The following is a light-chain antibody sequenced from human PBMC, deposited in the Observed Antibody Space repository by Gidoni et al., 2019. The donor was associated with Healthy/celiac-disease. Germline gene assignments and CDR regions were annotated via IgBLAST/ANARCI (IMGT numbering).Light chain of an antibody. J-gene: IGLJ2*01. CDR1: ALPKQY. Sequence: SYELTQPPSVAVSPGQTARLTCSGDALPKQYAYWYQQKPGKPPVLVLYKDSDRPSGIPERFSGSSSGTTVTLTISGVQAEDEADYYCQSADSSCTYVVFGGGTKLTVL. CDR2: KDS. V-gene: IGLV3-25*02. CDR3: QSADSSCTYVV.